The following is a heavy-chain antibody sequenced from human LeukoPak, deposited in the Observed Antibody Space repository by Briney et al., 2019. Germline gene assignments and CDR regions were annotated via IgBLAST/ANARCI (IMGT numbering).Heavy chain of an antibody. D-gene: IGHD6-19*01. Sequence: GGSLRLSCAVSGFTFRSYAMSWVRQAPGKGLEWVSTVTGGGGTTYYADSVKGRFTISRDNSKNTVYLQLNSLRADDTAVYYCAKDSTLVGYTSGWSSNSFDHWGQGTLVTVSS. CDR1: GFTFRSYA. V-gene: IGHV3-23*01. CDR2: VTGGGGTT. CDR3: AKDSTLVGYTSGWSSNSFDH. J-gene: IGHJ4*02.